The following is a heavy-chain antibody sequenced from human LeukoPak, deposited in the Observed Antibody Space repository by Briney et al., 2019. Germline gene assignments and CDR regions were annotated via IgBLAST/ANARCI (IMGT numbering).Heavy chain of an antibody. J-gene: IGHJ4*02. CDR2: IYTSGST. Sequence: SETLSLTCTVSGGSISSYYWSWIRQPAGKGLEWIGRIYTSGSTNYNPSLKSRVTMSVDTSKNQFSLKLSSVTAADTAVYYCARDPYYYDSSGYYYPLYYFDYWGQGTLVTVSS. CDR1: GGSISSYY. D-gene: IGHD3-22*01. CDR3: ARDPYYYDSSGYYYPLYYFDY. V-gene: IGHV4-4*07.